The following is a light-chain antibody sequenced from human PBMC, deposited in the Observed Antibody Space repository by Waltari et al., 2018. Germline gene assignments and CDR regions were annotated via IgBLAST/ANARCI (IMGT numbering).Light chain of an antibody. CDR3: QQRSNWPPRT. CDR1: QSVSSY. V-gene: IGKV3-11*01. Sequence: EIVLTQSPATLSLSPGERATLSCRASQSVSSYLAWYQQKPGQAPRLLIYDASNRATGIPARLSGSGSGTDFTLTIGSLEPEDFAVYYCQQRSNWPPRTFGGGTKVEIK. CDR2: DAS. J-gene: IGKJ4*01.